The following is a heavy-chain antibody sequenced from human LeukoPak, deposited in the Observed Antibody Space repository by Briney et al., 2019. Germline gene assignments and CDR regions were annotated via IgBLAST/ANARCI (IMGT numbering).Heavy chain of an antibody. CDR2: INPNSGGT. CDR3: ARGGRAGSVAGNWYFDL. V-gene: IGHV1-2*06. J-gene: IGHJ2*01. CDR1: GYTFTGYY. D-gene: IGHD6-19*01. Sequence: ASVKVSCKASGYTFTGYYMHWVRQAPGQGLELMGRINPNSGGTNYAQKFQGRVTMTRDTSISTAYMELSRLRSDDTAVYYCARGGRAGSVAGNWYFDLWRRGTLVTVSS.